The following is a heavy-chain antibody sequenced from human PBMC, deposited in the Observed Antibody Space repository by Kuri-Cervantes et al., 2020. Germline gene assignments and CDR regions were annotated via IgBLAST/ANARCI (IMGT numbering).Heavy chain of an antibody. CDR2: IDAGDSDT. V-gene: IGHV5-51*01. Sequence: KVSCKGSGYSFTSYWIGWGRQMPGKGLESMGIIDAGDSDTRYSPSSQGQVTISADKSISTAFLEWSSLKASDTAIYYCATSLSVIGSIDYWGQGTVVTVSS. J-gene: IGHJ4*02. CDR1: GYSFTSYW. D-gene: IGHD3-10*01. CDR3: ATSLSVIGSIDY.